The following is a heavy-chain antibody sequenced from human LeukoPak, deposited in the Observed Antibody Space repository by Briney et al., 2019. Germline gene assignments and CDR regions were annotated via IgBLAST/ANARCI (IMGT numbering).Heavy chain of an antibody. D-gene: IGHD3-3*01. J-gene: IGHJ4*02. CDR2: ISSSSSTI. V-gene: IGHV3-48*01. CDR1: GFTFSSYS. CDR3: ARDVGSWSGYRLDY. Sequence: GGSLRLSCAASGFTFSSYSMNWVRQAPGEGLEWVSYISSSSSTIYYADSVKGRFTISRDNAKNSLYLQMNSLRAEDTAVYYCARDVGSWSGYRLDYWGQGTLVTVSS.